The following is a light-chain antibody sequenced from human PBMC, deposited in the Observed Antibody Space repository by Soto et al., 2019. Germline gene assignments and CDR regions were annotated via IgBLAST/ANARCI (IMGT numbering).Light chain of an antibody. J-gene: IGKJ2*01. V-gene: IGKV3-20*01. Sequence: EIVLTQSPGTLSLSPGERATLSCRANQSVDSNFLAWNQQKPGQAPRLVIYGASSRATGIPDRFSGGGSGTEFTLSISRLEPEDFAVYYCQQYVMPPFTFGRGTKVDIK. CDR3: QQYVMPPFT. CDR2: GAS. CDR1: QSVDSNF.